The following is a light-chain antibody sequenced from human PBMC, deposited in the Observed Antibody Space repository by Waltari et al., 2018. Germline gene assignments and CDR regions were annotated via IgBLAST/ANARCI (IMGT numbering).Light chain of an antibody. V-gene: IGKV3-20*01. CDR3: QKYVNLPAT. CDR1: WRVTRGL. J-gene: IGKJ1*01. Sequence: SWEAVWRVTRGLCWYQQKRSRVPRLMSYGASSGATCIPDRCSGSGSWTDFSRSISRLDSEDFAVYYCQKYVNLPATCGQGTKVEIK. CDR2: GAS.